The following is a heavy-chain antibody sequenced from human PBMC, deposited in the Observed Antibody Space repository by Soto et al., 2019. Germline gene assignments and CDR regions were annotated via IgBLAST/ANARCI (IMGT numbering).Heavy chain of an antibody. J-gene: IGHJ6*02. CDR1: GDSVSSNSAA. CDR2: TYYRSKWYN. CDR3: ARGDGYNYPYYYGMDV. D-gene: IGHD5-12*01. Sequence: SQTRSLTFAISGDSVSSNSAAWNWISQSPSRGLEWLGRTYYRSKWYNDYAVSVKSRITINPDTSKNQFSLQLNSVTPEDTAVYYCARGDGYNYPYYYGMDVWGQGTTVTVSS. V-gene: IGHV6-1*01.